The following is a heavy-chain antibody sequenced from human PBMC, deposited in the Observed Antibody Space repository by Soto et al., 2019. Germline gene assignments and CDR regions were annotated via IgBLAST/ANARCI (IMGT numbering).Heavy chain of an antibody. CDR1: GFTFSSYA. CDR3: AKPPGSASTYYDHLRV. D-gene: IGHD6-6*01. V-gene: IGHV3-23*01. J-gene: IGHJ6*03. CDR2: ISESGGST. Sequence: EEELLESGGGLVQPGGSLRLSCAASGFTFSSYAMSWVRQAPGKGLEWVSGISESGGSTYYADSVRRRFTISRDNSKNTLYLKMNSLRAEDTALYYCAKPPGSASTYYDHLRVWGKGTTVTVTS.